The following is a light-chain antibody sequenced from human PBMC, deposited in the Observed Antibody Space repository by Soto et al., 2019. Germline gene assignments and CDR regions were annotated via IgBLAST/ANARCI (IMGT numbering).Light chain of an antibody. CDR1: SSNIGAGFD. V-gene: IGLV1-40*01. J-gene: IGLJ1*01. CDR2: SNT. CDR3: QSYDSGVTGSV. Sequence: QSALTQPPSGSGAPGQTVTISCTGSSSNIGAGFDVHWYQQVPGTAPKLVLYSNTARPSGVPDRFSGSRSGSSGSLAIPGLQPADEADYYCQSYDSGVTGSVFGTGTKVTAL.